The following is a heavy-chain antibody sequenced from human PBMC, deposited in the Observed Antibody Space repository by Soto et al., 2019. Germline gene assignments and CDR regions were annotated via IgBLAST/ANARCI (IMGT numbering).Heavy chain of an antibody. V-gene: IGHV5-51*01. J-gene: IGHJ6*02. CDR2: IYPGDSDT. D-gene: IGHD2-8*01. Sequence: GESLKSSCKGSGYRFSSYWIAWVREVPGKGLEWMGIIYPGDSDTRYSSSFQGQVTFSVDKSNNTAYLQWSSLKASDTAMYYCARQGSNGAYYYYGMDVWGQGTAVTVSS. CDR1: GYRFSSYW. CDR3: ARQGSNGAYYYYGMDV.